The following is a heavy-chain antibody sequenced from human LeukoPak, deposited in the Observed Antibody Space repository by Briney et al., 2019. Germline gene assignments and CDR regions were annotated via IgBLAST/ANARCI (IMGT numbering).Heavy chain of an antibody. J-gene: IGHJ4*02. Sequence: SETLSLTCAVYDGSFSGYYWNWIRQPPGKGLEWIGIINYRGNTYYNPSLKSRVTISVDTSKNQFSLKLSSVTAADTAVYYCARRDSYSSGYYYFDYWGQGTLVTVSS. D-gene: IGHD3-22*01. V-gene: IGHV4-34*01. CDR1: DGSFSGYY. CDR3: ARRDSYSSGYYYFDY. CDR2: INYRGNT.